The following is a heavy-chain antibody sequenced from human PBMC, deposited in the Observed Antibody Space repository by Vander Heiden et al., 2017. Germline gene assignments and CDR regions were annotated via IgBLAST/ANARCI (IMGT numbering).Heavy chain of an antibody. D-gene: IGHD3-22*01. V-gene: IGHV3-72*01. CDR1: GFTFSDHY. J-gene: IGHJ6*02. CDR2: TRNKANSYTT. CDR3: ARTSYDTQFSMDV. Sequence: EVQLVESGGGLVQPGGSLRLSCAASGFTFSDHYMDWVRQAPGKGLEWVSRTRNKANSYTTEYAASVKGRFTISRDDSKNSLYLQMNSLKTEDTAVYYCARTSYDTQFSMDVWGQGTTVTVSS.